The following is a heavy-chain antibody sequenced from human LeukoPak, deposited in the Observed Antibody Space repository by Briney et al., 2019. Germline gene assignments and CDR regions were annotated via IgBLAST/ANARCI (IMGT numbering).Heavy chain of an antibody. J-gene: IGHJ3*02. D-gene: IGHD5-18*01. Sequence: GGSLRLSCAASGFTFSSYAMHWVRQAPGKGLEWVAVISYDGSNKNYVDSVKGRFTISRDNSKNTLFLQMNSLRAEDTALYYCAKEDAAENAFDIWGQGTMVTI. CDR1: GFTFSSYA. CDR2: ISYDGSNK. V-gene: IGHV3-30-3*01. CDR3: AKEDAAENAFDI.